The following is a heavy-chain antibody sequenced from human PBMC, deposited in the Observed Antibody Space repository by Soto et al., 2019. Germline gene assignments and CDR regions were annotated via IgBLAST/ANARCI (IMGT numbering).Heavy chain of an antibody. J-gene: IGHJ6*03. Sequence: TSETLSLTCTVSGGTIISLSYCWIWINQPPGKGLEWIGSIYYSGSTYYNPSLKSRVTISVDTSKNQFSLKLSSVTAADTAVYYCARHYCSGGYSGYDHARSSYYYYMDVWGKGTTVTVSS. CDR2: IYYSGST. D-gene: IGHD5-12*01. V-gene: IGHV4-39*01. CDR1: GGTIISLSYC. CDR3: ARHYCSGGYSGYDHARSSYYYYMDV.